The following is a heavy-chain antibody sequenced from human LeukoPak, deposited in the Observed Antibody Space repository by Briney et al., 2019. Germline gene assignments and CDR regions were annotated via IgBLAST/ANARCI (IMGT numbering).Heavy chain of an antibody. CDR3: ARLRRNSDRSGYYYYYDY. J-gene: IGHJ4*02. Sequence: PGGSLRLSCAASGFTFDDYDRSWVRQVPGKGLEWVSSVSVGSNYIYYADSVRGRFSISRDDARNSLYLQMDSLRGDDTAVYYCARLRRNSDRSGYYYYYDYWGQGTLVTVSS. D-gene: IGHD3-22*01. V-gene: IGHV3-21*01. CDR1: GFTFDDYD. CDR2: VSVGSNYI.